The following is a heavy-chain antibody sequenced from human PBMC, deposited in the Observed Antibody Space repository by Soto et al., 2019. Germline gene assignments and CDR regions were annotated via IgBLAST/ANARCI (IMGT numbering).Heavy chain of an antibody. CDR1: GGVFRSYG. CDR2: IIPISGTT. Sequence: GAAVKVSCKASGGVFRSYGINWVRQAPGQGLEWMGGIIPISGTTNYAQKFQGRVAITADESTDTVYMELSRLRSEDTAVYFCARVRCFNGLCHTADYGMDVWGQGTTVTVS. D-gene: IGHD2-8*01. V-gene: IGHV1-69*13. CDR3: ARVRCFNGLCHTADYGMDV. J-gene: IGHJ6*02.